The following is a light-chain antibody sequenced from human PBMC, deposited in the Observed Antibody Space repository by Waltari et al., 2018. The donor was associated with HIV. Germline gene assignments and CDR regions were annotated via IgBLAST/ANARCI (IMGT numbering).Light chain of an antibody. V-gene: IGKV3-11*01. CDR2: DAS. J-gene: IGKJ4*01. CDR1: QSVSNY. CDR3: LQSSNWPIT. Sequence: DIVLTQSPATLSLSPGARATLSCRASQSVSNYFAWYQQTLGQAPRLLIYDASKRATGAPARFSGSGSGTDFTLTISSLEREDFAVYYCLQSSNWPITFGGGTKVEIK.